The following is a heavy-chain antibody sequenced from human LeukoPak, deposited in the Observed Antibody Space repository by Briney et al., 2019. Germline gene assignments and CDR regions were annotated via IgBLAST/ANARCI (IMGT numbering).Heavy chain of an antibody. Sequence: GRSLRLSCAASGFTFSSYAMSWVRQAPGKGLEWVSAISGSGGSTYYADSVKGRFTISRDNSKNTLYLQMNSLRAEDTAVYYCAIPPPSYYDFWSGYYTFDYWGQGTLVTVSS. CDR1: GFTFSSYA. CDR2: ISGSGGST. J-gene: IGHJ4*02. CDR3: AIPPPSYYDFWSGYYTFDY. V-gene: IGHV3-23*01. D-gene: IGHD3-3*01.